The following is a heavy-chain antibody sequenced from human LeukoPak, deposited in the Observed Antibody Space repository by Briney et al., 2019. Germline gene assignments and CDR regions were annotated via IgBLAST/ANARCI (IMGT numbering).Heavy chain of an antibody. CDR2: IRRDGSST. D-gene: IGHD2-21*01. V-gene: IGHV3-74*01. CDR3: PRILVGGSRAFDI. Sequence: GRSPRLSPAVSLFPFSNFWTRCGPQAPRRGLVWVLRIRRDGSSTNDADPVKGRFTIVRDNAQNTLYLQMNSLRAEVTPMYYCPRILVGGSRAFDIWGQGTMATVSS. CDR1: LFPFSNFW. J-gene: IGHJ3*02.